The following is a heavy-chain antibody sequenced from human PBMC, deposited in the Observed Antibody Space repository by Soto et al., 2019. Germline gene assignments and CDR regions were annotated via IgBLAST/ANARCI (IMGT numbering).Heavy chain of an antibody. CDR1: GGSISSYY. CDR2: IYYSGST. Sequence: SETLSLTCTVSGGSISSYYWSWIRQPPGKGLEWIGYIYYSGSTYYNPSLKSRVTISVDTSKNQFSLRLSSVTAADTAVYFCARTGFWSDYRVADYWGQGTLVTVSS. J-gene: IGHJ4*02. D-gene: IGHD3-3*01. V-gene: IGHV4-59*04. CDR3: ARTGFWSDYRVADY.